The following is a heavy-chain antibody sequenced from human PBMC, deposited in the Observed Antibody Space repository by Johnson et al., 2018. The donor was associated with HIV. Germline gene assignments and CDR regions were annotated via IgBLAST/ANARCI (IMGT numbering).Heavy chain of an antibody. CDR1: GFSFSDYY. D-gene: IGHD5-24*01. J-gene: IGHJ3*02. CDR3: ARRRRDGDTFDI. V-gene: IGHV3-11*04. Sequence: VQLVESGGGLVKPGGSLRLSCAASGFSFSDYYMTWIRQAPGKGLEWVSYISSSGSTIYYADSVMGRFTISRDNAKNSLYLKMNTLRAEDTAVYYCARRRRDGDTFDIWGRGTMVTVSS. CDR2: ISSSGSTI.